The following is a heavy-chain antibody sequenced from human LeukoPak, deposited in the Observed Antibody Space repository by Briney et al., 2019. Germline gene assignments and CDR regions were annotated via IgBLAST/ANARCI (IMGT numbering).Heavy chain of an antibody. Sequence: ASVKVSCKASGDTFTSYDIHWVRQATGQGLEWMGWMNPNSGNTGYAQKFQGRVTLTRNTSIRRAYMELSSLRSEDTAVYYCAREMIAARGIKCFYHYMDVWGKGTTVTVSS. V-gene: IGHV1-8*01. CDR2: MNPNSGNT. D-gene: IGHD6-13*01. CDR1: GDTFTSYD. CDR3: AREMIAARGIKCFYHYMDV. J-gene: IGHJ6*03.